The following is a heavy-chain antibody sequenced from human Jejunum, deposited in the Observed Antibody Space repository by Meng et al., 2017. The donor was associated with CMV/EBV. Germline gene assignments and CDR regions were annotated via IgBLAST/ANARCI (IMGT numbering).Heavy chain of an antibody. J-gene: IGHJ6*02. CDR2: IYYSGKI. CDR1: SFSSGTSY. Sequence: SFSSGTSYWSWIRQNPGKGLEWSAYIYYSGKINYNPSLKSRVTVSLDTSKNQFSLRVNSVTAADTAVYYCARGLTGPEYYYNAMDVWGQGTTVTVSS. V-gene: IGHV4-61*01. D-gene: IGHD4-11*01. CDR3: ARGLTGPEYYYNAMDV.